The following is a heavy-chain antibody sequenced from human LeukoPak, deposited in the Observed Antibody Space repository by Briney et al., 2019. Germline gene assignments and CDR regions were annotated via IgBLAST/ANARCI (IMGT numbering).Heavy chain of an antibody. CDR1: GFTFSSYG. V-gene: IGHV3-30*02. CDR2: IRYDGSNK. CDR3: AKDRVNYGDYRNDY. D-gene: IGHD4-17*01. J-gene: IGHJ4*02. Sequence: PGGSLRLSCAASGFTFSSYGMHWVRQALGKGLEWVAFIRYDGSNKYYADSVKGRFTISRDNSKNTLYLQMNSLRAEDTAVYYCAKDRVNYGDYRNDYWGQGTLVTVSS.